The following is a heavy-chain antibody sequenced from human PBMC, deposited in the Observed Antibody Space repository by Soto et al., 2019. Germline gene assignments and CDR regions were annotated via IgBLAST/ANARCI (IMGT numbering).Heavy chain of an antibody. CDR2: IIPILGIA. D-gene: IGHD1-1*01. Sequence: QVQLVQSGAEVKKPGSSVKVSCKASGGTFSSYTISWVRQAPGQGLEWMGRIIPILGIANYAQKFQGRVTITADKSTSTAYMEQSSLGTEETALYYGARQDNCNDVPGGYWGQGTLVTVSS. CDR3: ARQDNCNDVPGGY. J-gene: IGHJ4*02. V-gene: IGHV1-69*02. CDR1: GGTFSSYT.